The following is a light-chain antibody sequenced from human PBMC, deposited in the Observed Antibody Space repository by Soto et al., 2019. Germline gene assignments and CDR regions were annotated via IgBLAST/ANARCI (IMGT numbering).Light chain of an antibody. Sequence: QSALTQPASVSGSPGQSITISCTGTSSDVGGSNYVSWYQQHPGKAPKLMIHEVSKRPSGVSNRFSGSTSGNTASLTISGLQAEDEADYYCRSYTSSSTYVFGPGTKVTVL. CDR1: SSDVGGSNY. V-gene: IGLV2-14*01. J-gene: IGLJ1*01. CDR2: EVS. CDR3: RSYTSSSTYV.